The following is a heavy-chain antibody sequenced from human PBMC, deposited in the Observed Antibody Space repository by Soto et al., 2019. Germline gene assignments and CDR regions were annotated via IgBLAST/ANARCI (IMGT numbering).Heavy chain of an antibody. D-gene: IGHD2-8*02. J-gene: IGHJ3*02. CDR2: ITGSGGST. CDR3: AGGGTSANYALDI. V-gene: IGHV3-23*01. CDR1: GFTFSSYA. Sequence: GGSLRLSCAASGFTFSSYAMSWVRQAPGKGLAWVSSITGSGGSTYYADSVKGRFTISRDNSKNTLYLQMNTLRAEDTAVYYCAGGGTSANYALDIWGQGTLVTVSS.